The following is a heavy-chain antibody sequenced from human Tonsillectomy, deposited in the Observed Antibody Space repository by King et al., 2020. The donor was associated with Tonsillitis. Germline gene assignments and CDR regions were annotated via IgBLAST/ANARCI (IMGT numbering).Heavy chain of an antibody. CDR3: ARDPPPECSSTSCSPGTYYYYYGMDV. CDR1: GYTFTSYA. CDR2: INAGNGNT. V-gene: IGHV1-3*01. J-gene: IGHJ6*02. Sequence: QLVQSGAEVKKPGASVKVSCKASGYTFTSYAMHWVRQAPGQRLEWMGWINAGNGNTKYSQKFQGRVTITRDTSASTAYMELSSLRSEDTAVYYCARDPPPECSSTSCSPGTYYYYYGMDVWGQGTTVTVSS. D-gene: IGHD2-2*01.